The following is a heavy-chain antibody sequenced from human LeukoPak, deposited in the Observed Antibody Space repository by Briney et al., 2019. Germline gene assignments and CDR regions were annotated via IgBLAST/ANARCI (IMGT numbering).Heavy chain of an antibody. V-gene: IGHV3-30*04. CDR2: ISYHGRDT. D-gene: IGHD2-2*01. J-gene: IGHJ4*02. CDR3: ADDCSSASCPGD. Sequence: PGTSLRLSCAASGFTFSAYAMHWVRQAPGKGLEWVAVISYHGRDTFYAASVQARFTISRDDSKSTVYLQMTNLRPEDTAMYYCADDCSSASCPGDWGQGTLVTVSS. CDR1: GFTFSAYA.